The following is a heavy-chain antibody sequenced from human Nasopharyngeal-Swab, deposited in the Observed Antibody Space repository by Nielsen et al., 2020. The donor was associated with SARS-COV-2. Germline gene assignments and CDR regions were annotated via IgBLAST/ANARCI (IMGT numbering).Heavy chain of an antibody. Sequence: GGSLRLSCAASGFTFSGYWMHWVRQAPGKGLVWVSRINSDGSSTNYADSVKGRFTIFRDNAKNTLYLQMNSLRAEDTAVYYCARDWESSVFDYWGQGTLVTVSS. CDR2: INSDGSST. CDR3: ARDWESSVFDY. D-gene: IGHD3-16*01. J-gene: IGHJ4*02. CDR1: GFTFSGYW. V-gene: IGHV3-74*01.